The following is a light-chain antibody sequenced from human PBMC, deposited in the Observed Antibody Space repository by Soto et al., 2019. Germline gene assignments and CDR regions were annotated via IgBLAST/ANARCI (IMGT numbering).Light chain of an antibody. CDR2: GAS. V-gene: IGKV3-15*01. CDR3: QQYNTWPPA. J-gene: IGKJ4*01. CDR1: QSISSN. Sequence: EIVMTQSPATLSVSPGERATLSCRASQSISSNLACYQQKPGQALRLLIYGASTRATGIPARFSDSGSGTEFTLTISSRQSEDFAVYYCQQYNTWPPAFGGGNKVEIK.